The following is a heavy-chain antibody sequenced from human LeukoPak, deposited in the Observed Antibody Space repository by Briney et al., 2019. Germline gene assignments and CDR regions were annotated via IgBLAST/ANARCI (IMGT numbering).Heavy chain of an antibody. J-gene: IGHJ4*02. CDR3: ARSGTTSLFDY. CDR1: GFTFSSYE. CDR2: ITSSGDTI. D-gene: IGHD1-14*01. Sequence: SGGSLRLSCVASGFTFSSYEMNWVRQAPGKGLEWVAYITSSGDTIFNADSVRGRFTISRDNAKNSLYLQMNSLRAEDTADYYCARSGTTSLFDYWGQGTLVTVSS. V-gene: IGHV3-48*03.